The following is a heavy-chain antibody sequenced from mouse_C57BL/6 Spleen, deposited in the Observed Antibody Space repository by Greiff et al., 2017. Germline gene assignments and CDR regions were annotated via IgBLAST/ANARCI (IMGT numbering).Heavy chain of an antibody. Sequence: EVQLQQSGPELVKPGASVKISCKASGYTFTDYYMNWVKQSHGKSLEWIGDINPNNGGTSYNQKFKGKATLTVDKSSSTAYMELRSLTSEDSAVYYCARFGGYSPYWYFDVWGTGTTVTVSS. CDR3: ARFGGYSPYWYFDV. CDR1: GYTFTDYY. D-gene: IGHD2-3*01. J-gene: IGHJ1*03. CDR2: INPNNGGT. V-gene: IGHV1-26*01.